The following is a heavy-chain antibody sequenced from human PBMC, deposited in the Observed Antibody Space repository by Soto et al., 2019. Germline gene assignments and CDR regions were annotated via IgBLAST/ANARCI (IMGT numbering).Heavy chain of an antibody. D-gene: IGHD5-18*01. CDR2: IIPIFGTA. V-gene: IGHV1-69*13. Sequence: QVQLVQSGAEVKKPGASVTVSCKASGYTFSSYAISWVRQAPGQGLEWMGGIIPIFGTANYAQKFQGRVTITADESTSTAYMELSSLRSEDTAVYYCASQAPLRYSYGFIDYWGQGTLVTVSS. J-gene: IGHJ4*02. CDR1: GYTFSSYA. CDR3: ASQAPLRYSYGFIDY.